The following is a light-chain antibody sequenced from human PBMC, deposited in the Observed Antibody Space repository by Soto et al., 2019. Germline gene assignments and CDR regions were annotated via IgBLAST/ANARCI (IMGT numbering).Light chain of an antibody. CDR1: HGISKS. V-gene: IGKV1-33*01. Sequence: DIQMTQSPSSLSASVGERVTITCQASHGISKSLNWCQQKPGKAPNLLIYGASNLETGVPSRFRGSGSGIDFTFTISSLQPKDIAAYYCQQYDNLPVGGGTKVEIK. CDR2: GAS. J-gene: IGKJ4*01. CDR3: QQYDNLP.